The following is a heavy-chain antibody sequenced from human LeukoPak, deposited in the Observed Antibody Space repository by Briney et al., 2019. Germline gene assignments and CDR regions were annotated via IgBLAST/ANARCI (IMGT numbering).Heavy chain of an antibody. V-gene: IGHV4-4*07. CDR3: ARRSGIAAPALDY. J-gene: IGHJ4*02. D-gene: IGHD6-6*01. CDR1: GGSISIYY. CDR2: IYTNENT. Sequence: PSETLSLTCTVSGGSISIYYWNWIRQPAGKGLEWIGRIYTNENTFFNPSLKSRVTMSVDTSKNQFSLKLSSVTAADTAVYYCARRSGIAAPALDYWGQGTLVTVSS.